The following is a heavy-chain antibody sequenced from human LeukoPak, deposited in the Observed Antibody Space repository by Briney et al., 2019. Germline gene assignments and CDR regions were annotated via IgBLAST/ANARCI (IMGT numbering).Heavy chain of an antibody. CDR3: AIQKDYDSSGYYSFDY. Sequence: GASVKVSCKASGYTFTSYGISWVRQAPGQGLEWMGWISAYNGNTNYAQKLQCRVTMTTDTSTSTAYMELRSLRSDDTAVYYCAIQKDYDSSGYYSFDYWGQGTLVTVSS. V-gene: IGHV1-18*01. CDR1: GYTFTSYG. J-gene: IGHJ4*02. D-gene: IGHD3-22*01. CDR2: ISAYNGNT.